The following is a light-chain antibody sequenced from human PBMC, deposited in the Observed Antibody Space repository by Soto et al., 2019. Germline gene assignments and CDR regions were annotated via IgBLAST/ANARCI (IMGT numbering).Light chain of an antibody. Sequence: EIVLTHSPGTLSLYPGERATLSCRASQSVSSNLACYQQKPGQAPRLLIYRASTRATGIPARFTGSGSGTEFTLTISSLQSEDFAVYYCQQYKNWPPETFCQATTADIK. CDR1: QSVSSN. CDR2: RAS. J-gene: IGKJ1*01. CDR3: QQYKNWPPET. V-gene: IGKV3-15*01.